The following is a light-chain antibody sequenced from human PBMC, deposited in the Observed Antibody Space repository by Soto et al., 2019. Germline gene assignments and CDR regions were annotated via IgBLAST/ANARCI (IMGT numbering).Light chain of an antibody. Sequence: DIQMTQSPTSLSASAGDRVTITCRASQGIRNFVAWYQQKPGKAPKLLIYAASTLQSGVPSLFIGSGSVTDFTLTINSLQPEDVATYSCQEYSSVPVFGPGTKVEIK. V-gene: IGKV1-27*01. CDR1: QGIRNF. CDR3: QEYSSVPV. J-gene: IGKJ3*01. CDR2: AAS.